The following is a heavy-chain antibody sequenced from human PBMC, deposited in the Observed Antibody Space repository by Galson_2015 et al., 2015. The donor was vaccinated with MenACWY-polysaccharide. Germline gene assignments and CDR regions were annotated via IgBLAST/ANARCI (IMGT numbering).Heavy chain of an antibody. CDR1: RFTFSSYA. J-gene: IGHJ6*02. CDR3: ARSYCDRTTCYGIDV. D-gene: IGHD2-2*01. V-gene: IGHV3-30-3*01. Sequence: SLRLSCAASRFTFSSYATHWVRQAPGKGLEWVAVISYDGTNKYYADSVEGRFTVSRDNSKNTLYVQMNSLRGEDTAVYYCARSYCDRTTCYGIDVWGQGTSVTVSS. CDR2: ISYDGTNK.